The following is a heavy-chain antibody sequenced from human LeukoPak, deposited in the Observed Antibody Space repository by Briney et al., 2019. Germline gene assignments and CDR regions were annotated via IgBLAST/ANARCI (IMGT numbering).Heavy chain of an antibody. D-gene: IGHD2-15*01. CDR1: AFIFSGHW. V-gene: IGHV3-48*01. Sequence: LGGSLRLSCEGSAFIFSGHWMNWVRQAPGKGLEWISYIGGRGGGISHADSVKGRFTISRDNAKNSLFLQMNRLRGEDTAIYFCAREIPGRIAADCWGQGTLVTVSS. CDR3: AREIPGRIAADC. CDR2: IGGRGGGI. J-gene: IGHJ4*02.